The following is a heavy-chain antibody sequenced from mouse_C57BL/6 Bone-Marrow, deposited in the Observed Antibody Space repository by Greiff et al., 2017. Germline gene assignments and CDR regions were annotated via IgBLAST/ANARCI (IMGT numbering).Heavy chain of an antibody. Sequence: VQLQQPGAELVMPGASVKLSCKASGYTFTSYWMHWVKQRPGQGLAWIGEIDPSDSYTNYNQKFKGKSTLTVDKSSSTAYMQLSSLTSEDSAVYYCALYDYDEAWFAYWGQGTLVTVSA. D-gene: IGHD2-4*01. CDR3: ALYDYDEAWFAY. CDR2: IDPSDSYT. J-gene: IGHJ3*01. V-gene: IGHV1-69*01. CDR1: GYTFTSYW.